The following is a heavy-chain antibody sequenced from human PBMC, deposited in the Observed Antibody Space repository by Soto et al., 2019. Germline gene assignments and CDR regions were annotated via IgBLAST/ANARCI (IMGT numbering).Heavy chain of an antibody. V-gene: IGHV3-23*01. J-gene: IGHJ4*02. CDR1: GFTFSTYA. CDR2: ISGSGDTT. CDR3: EKGRYRPHDY. Sequence: EVQLLESGGGLVQPGGSLRLSCAASGFTFSTYAMSWVRQAPGKGLEWVSAISGSGDTTYYANSVKGRFTISRDNSKNTLYLQMNSLRAEDTAVYYCEKGRYRPHDYWGQGTLVTVSS. D-gene: IGHD1-26*01.